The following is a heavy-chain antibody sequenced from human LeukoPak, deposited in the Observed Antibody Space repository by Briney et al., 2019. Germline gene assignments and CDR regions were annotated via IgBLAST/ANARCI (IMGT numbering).Heavy chain of an antibody. V-gene: IGHV3-33*06. CDR3: AKDRCGGDCYSFDY. CDR1: GFTFSSYG. CDR2: IWYDGSNK. Sequence: GRSLRLSCAASGFTFSSYGMHWVRQAPGKGLEWVAAIWYDGSNKYYADSVKGRFTISRDNSKNTLYLQMNSLRAEDTAVYYCAKDRCGGDCYSFDYWGQGTLVTV. J-gene: IGHJ4*02. D-gene: IGHD2-21*02.